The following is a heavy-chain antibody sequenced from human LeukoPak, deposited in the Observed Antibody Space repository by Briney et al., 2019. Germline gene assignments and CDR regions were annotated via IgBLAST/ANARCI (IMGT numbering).Heavy chain of an antibody. D-gene: IGHD3-10*01. CDR1: GGSFSGYY. V-gene: IGHV4-59*10. CDR2: IYPIGST. CDR3: ARGRGSGSSLNWFDP. J-gene: IGHJ5*02. Sequence: SETLSLTCAVYGGSFSGYYWSWIRQPAGKGLEWIGRIYPIGSTKYNPSLKSRVTISVDNSKNQFSLKLSSVTAADTAVYYCARGRGSGSSLNWFDPWGQGTLVTVSS.